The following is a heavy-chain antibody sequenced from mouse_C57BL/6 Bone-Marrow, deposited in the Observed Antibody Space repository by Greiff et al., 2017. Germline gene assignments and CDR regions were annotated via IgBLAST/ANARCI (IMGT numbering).Heavy chain of an antibody. J-gene: IGHJ4*01. Sequence: VQLQESGPGLARPSPSLSISCTVSGYSLTSYGVNWVRQPPGQGLEWLGVIWSGVGTDYDAAFISRLNISKDNYKSQVFFKMNSLQADDTAIYCCERGLGAMDYWGQGTSVTVSS. D-gene: IGHD4-1*01. CDR2: IWSGVGT. V-gene: IGHV2-4*01. CDR1: GYSLTSYG. CDR3: ERGLGAMDY.